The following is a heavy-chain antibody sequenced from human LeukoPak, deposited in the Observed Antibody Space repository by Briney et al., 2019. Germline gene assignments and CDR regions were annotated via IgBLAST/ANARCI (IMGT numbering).Heavy chain of an antibody. J-gene: IGHJ4*02. CDR1: GFTLYGYW. CDR3: ASGFLGDFWSGHF. D-gene: IGHD3-3*01. V-gene: IGHV3-7*01. CDR2: IGLDGSNT. Sequence: GGSLRLSCAASGFTLYGYWMTWIRQAPGKGLEWVASIGLDGSNTYYVDSVKGRFTISRDNAMKSLYLQMNSLRAEDTAVYYCASGFLGDFWSGHFWGQGTLVTVSS.